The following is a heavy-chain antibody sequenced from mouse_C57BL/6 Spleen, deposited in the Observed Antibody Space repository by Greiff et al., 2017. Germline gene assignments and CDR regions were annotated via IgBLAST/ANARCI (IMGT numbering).Heavy chain of an antibody. Sequence: EVKLMESGGDLVKPGGSLKLSCAASGFTFSSYGMSWVRQTPDKRLEWVATISSGGSYTYYPDSVKGRLTISRDNAKNTLYLQMSSLKSEDTAMYYCARRECITTAGFAYWGQGTLVTVSA. CDR3: ARRECITTAGFAY. V-gene: IGHV5-6*02. D-gene: IGHD1-2*01. CDR1: GFTFSSYG. CDR2: ISSGGSYT. J-gene: IGHJ3*01.